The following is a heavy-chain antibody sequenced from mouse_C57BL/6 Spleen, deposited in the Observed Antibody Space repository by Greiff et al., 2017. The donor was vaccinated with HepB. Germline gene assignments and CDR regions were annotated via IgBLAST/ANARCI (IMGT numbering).Heavy chain of an antibody. Sequence: EVKLMESGGGLVKPGGSLKLSCAASGFTFSSYAMSWVRQTPEKRLEWVATISDGGSYTYYPDNVKGRFTISRDNAKNNLYLQMSHLKSEDTAMYYCARYKASSFAYWGQGTLVTVSA. CDR2: ISDGGSYT. J-gene: IGHJ3*01. CDR3: ARYKASSFAY. CDR1: GFTFSSYA. V-gene: IGHV5-4*03. D-gene: IGHD1-1*01.